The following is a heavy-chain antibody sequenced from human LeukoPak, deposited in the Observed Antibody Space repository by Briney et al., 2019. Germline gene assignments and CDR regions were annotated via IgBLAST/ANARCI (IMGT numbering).Heavy chain of an antibody. D-gene: IGHD5-18*01. V-gene: IGHV4-39*01. CDR3: ARRSYGLLYFDY. Sequence: SETLSLTCTVSGASISSSRYSRGWIRKPPWNCIEWIGSIYYSGSTYYNPSLKSRVTISVDTSKNQFSLKLSSVTAADTAVYYCARRSYGLLYFDYWGQGTLVTVSS. CDR1: GASISSSRYS. J-gene: IGHJ4*02. CDR2: IYYSGST.